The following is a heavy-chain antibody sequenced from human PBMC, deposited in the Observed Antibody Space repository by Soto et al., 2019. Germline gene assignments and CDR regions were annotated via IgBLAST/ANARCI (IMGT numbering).Heavy chain of an antibody. V-gene: IGHV1-18*04. CDR1: GYRFTSYG. D-gene: IGHD6-13*01. Sequence: ASVKVSCKASGYRFTSYGISWVRQAPVQGLEWMAWINPYNDNTNYAQKLQGRVTVTTDTYTSTAYMELTSLRSDDTAVYYCVRDLGIAAPGTLGYYYGMDVWG. J-gene: IGHJ6*02. CDR3: VRDLGIAAPGTLGYYYGMDV. CDR2: INPYNDNT.